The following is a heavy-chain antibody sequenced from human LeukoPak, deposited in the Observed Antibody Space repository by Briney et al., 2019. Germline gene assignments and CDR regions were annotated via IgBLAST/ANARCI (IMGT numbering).Heavy chain of an antibody. V-gene: IGHV5-51*01. Sequence: GESLKISCKGSGYSFTSYWIGWVRQMPGKGLEGMGIIYPGDSDTRYSPSFQGQVTISADKSISTAYLQWSTLKASDTAMYYCARLSGSTSSRDASDIWGQGTMVTVSS. CDR1: GYSFTSYW. D-gene: IGHD2-2*01. CDR3: ARLSGSTSSRDASDI. J-gene: IGHJ3*02. CDR2: IYPGDSDT.